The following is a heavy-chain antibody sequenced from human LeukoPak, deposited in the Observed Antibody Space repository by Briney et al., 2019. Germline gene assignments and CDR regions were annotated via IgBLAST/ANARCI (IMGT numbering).Heavy chain of an antibody. V-gene: IGHV4-4*07. D-gene: IGHD6-19*01. CDR2: IYISGST. J-gene: IGHJ4*02. CDR3: ARVGYSSGWQDFDY. Sequence: SETLSLTCTVSGGSISSYYWSWIRQPAGKGLEWIGRIYISGSTNYNPSLKSRVTISVDTSKNQFSLKLSSVTAADTAVYYCARVGYSSGWQDFDYWGQGTLVTVSS. CDR1: GGSISSYY.